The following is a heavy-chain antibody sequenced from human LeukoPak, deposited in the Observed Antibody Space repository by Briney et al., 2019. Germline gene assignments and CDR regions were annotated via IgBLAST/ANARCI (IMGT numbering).Heavy chain of an antibody. CDR3: AAQGVKYPSSWFDP. CDR1: VYTFTSYG. D-gene: IGHD2-2*01. CDR2: ISAYNGNT. J-gene: IGHJ5*02. V-gene: IGHV1-18*01. Sequence: ASVNVSCKASVYTFTSYGISWVRQAPGQGLEWMGWISAYNGNTNYAQKLQGRVTMTTDTSTSTAYMELRSLRSDDTAVYYCAAQGVKYPSSWFDPWGQGTLVTVSS.